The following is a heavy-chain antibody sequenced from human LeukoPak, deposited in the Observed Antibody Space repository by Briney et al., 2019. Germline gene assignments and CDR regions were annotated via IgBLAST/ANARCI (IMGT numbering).Heavy chain of an antibody. D-gene: IGHD3/OR15-3a*01. CDR2: IKNRPDGGTT. Sequence: GGSLRLSCAASGFTFSEAWMKWVRQAPGKGLEWVGHIKNRPDGGTTDYAAPVKGRFTISRDDSKNTLYLQMNGLKTEDTAVYYCTTDIWTYSARDYWGQGTLVTVSS. V-gene: IGHV3-15*01. CDR1: GFTFSEAW. J-gene: IGHJ4*02. CDR3: TTDIWTYSARDY.